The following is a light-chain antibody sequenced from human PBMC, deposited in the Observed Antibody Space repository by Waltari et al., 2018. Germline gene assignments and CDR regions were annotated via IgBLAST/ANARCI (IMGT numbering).Light chain of an antibody. CDR2: YSF. CDR1: QNIRVSY. V-gene: IGKV3-20*01. Sequence: EVVLTQSPRSLSFSPGERATLSCRASQNIRVSYLAWYQQRPGQAPRLLIYYSFIRATGIPDRFSGSGSGADFTLTISSLAPEDSAVYFCHQYDTSPQTFGQGTKVSIK. CDR3: HQYDTSPQT. J-gene: IGKJ1*01.